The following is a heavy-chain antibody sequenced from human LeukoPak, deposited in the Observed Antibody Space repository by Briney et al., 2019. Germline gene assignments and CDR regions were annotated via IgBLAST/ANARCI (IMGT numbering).Heavy chain of an antibody. CDR2: INPNSGGT. J-gene: IGHJ6*02. CDR1: GYTFTGYY. CDR3: ARIIAVAGPYYYYGMDV. D-gene: IGHD6-19*01. V-gene: IGHV1-2*06. Sequence: ASVKVSCKASGYTFTGYYMHWVRQAPGQGPEWMGRINPNSGGTNYAQKFQGRVTMTRDTSISTAYMELSRLRSDDTAVYYCARIIAVAGPYYYYGMDVWGQGTTVTVS.